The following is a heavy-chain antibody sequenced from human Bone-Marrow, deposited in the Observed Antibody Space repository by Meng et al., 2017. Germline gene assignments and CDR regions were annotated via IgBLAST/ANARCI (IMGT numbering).Heavy chain of an antibody. D-gene: IGHD6-13*01. V-gene: IGHV3-30*01. CDR2: ISYDGTNE. Sequence: GESLKISCAASGFTFTSHSMHWVRQAPGKGLEWVTVISYDGTNEYYADSVKGRFTISRDNSKNTLYLQMNSLRAEDTAGYYCARDRAYSSPHLGVFYYGMDVWGQGTTVTVSS. CDR3: ARDRAYSSPHLGVFYYGMDV. J-gene: IGHJ6*02. CDR1: GFTFTSHS.